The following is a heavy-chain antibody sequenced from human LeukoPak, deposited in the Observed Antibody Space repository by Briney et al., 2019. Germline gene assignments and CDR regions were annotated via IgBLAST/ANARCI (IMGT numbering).Heavy chain of an antibody. CDR1: GYTFTGYY. J-gene: IGHJ4*02. D-gene: IGHD1/OR15-1a*01. CDR3: ARGGDKRLAGTRISSAIAN. CDR2: INPNSGGT. V-gene: IGHV1-2*02. Sequence: ASVKVSCKASGYTFTGYYMHWVRQAPGQGLEWMGWINPNSGGTNYAQKFQGRVTMTRDTSISTAYMELSRLRSDDTAVYYCARGGDKRLAGTRISSAIANWGQGTLVTVSS.